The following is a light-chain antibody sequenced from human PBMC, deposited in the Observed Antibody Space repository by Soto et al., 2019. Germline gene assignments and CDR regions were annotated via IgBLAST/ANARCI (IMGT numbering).Light chain of an antibody. V-gene: IGKV1-5*01. CDR3: QQYSSFSRT. Sequence: DIQMTQSPSTLSASVGDRVTITFRASQTISTWLAWYQQKPGKAPELLIYDASTLESGVPSRFSGSGSGTEFSLTISSLQPDDFATFYCQQYSSFSRTFGQGTKVDI. J-gene: IGKJ1*01. CDR2: DAS. CDR1: QTISTW.